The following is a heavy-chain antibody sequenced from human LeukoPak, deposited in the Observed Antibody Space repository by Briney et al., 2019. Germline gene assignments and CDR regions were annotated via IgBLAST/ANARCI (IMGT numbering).Heavy chain of an antibody. J-gene: IGHJ5*02. CDR3: ARKKFIAAGGFDP. CDR2: IYYSGST. D-gene: IGHD6-6*01. Sequence: SETLFLTCTVSGGAISSYYWFWIRQPPGKGLEWIGYIYYSGSTNYNPSLKSRVTISLDTSKNQFSLKLSSVAAADTAIYYCARKKFIAAGGFDPWGQGTLVTVSS. V-gene: IGHV4-59*01. CDR1: GGAISSYY.